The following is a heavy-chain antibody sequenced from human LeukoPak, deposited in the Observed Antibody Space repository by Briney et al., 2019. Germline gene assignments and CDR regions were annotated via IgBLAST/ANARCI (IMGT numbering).Heavy chain of an antibody. V-gene: IGHV3-66*01. CDR1: GFTVSDSY. D-gene: IGHD4-17*01. CDR2: IYSGGNT. CDR3: VRDRGYDYGDTDAFDI. J-gene: IGHJ3*02. Sequence: GGSLRLSCVASGFTVSDSYMSWVRQAPGKGMEWVSIIYSGGNTYYADSGKGRFTISRDSSKNTLYLQMNSLRAEDTAVYYCVRDRGYDYGDTDAFDIWGQGTMVTVSS.